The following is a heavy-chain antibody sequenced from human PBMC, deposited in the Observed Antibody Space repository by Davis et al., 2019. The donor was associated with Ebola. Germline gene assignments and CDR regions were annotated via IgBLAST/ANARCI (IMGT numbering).Heavy chain of an antibody. CDR1: GWKGSSDG. D-gene: IGHD6-13*01. CDR2: IRYDGRNK. CDR3: AKVKYYSTWRGGFDS. Sequence: GESLKISCAASGWKGSSDGMHWVRQAPGKGLEWVAFIRYDGRNKYYADSVKGRFTISRDSSKNTLYLQMNSLRAEDTAVYYCAKVKYYSTWRGGFDSWGQGTLVTVSS. V-gene: IGHV3-30*02. J-gene: IGHJ4*02.